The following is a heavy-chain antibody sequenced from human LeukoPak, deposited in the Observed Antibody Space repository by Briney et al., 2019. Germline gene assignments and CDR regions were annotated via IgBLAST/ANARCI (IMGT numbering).Heavy chain of an antibody. Sequence: SETLSLTCTVSGGSIRSYYWSWIRQPPGKGLEWIGFFSYSGSTNYNPSLKSRVTLSVDTSKNQYSLKLSSVTAADTAVYYCARGGSLVGTTPHDTFDIWGQGTMVTVSS. CDR1: GGSIRSYY. D-gene: IGHD1-26*01. V-gene: IGHV4-59*01. CDR3: ARGGSLVGTTPHDTFDI. CDR2: FSYSGST. J-gene: IGHJ3*02.